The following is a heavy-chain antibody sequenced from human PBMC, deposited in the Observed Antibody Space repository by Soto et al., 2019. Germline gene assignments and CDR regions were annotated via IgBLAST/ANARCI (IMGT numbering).Heavy chain of an antibody. CDR2: IKQDGSEK. V-gene: IGHV3-7*01. CDR3: ARADTAMDYYYYGMDV. D-gene: IGHD5-18*01. Sequence: GGSLRLSCAASGFTFSSYWMSWVRQAPGKGLEWVANIKQDGSEKYYVDSVKGRFTISRDNAKNSLYLQMNSLRAEDTAVYYCARADTAMDYYYYGMDVWGQGTTVTVSS. CDR1: GFTFSSYW. J-gene: IGHJ6*02.